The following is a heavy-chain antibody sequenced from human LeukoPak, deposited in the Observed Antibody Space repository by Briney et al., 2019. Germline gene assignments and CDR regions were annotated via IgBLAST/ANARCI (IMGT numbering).Heavy chain of an antibody. CDR1: GLTFQNTW. CDR2: ILNDGVTT. Sequence: PGGSLRLSCATSGLTFQNTWMHWIRQAPGEGLVWVSCILNDGVTTTYADSVKGRFTISRDNAKNTLYLQMNSLRAEDTAVYYCARGDSSGWYEIKLNDYWGQGTLVTVSS. CDR3: ARGDSSGWYEIKLNDY. J-gene: IGHJ4*02. V-gene: IGHV3-74*01. D-gene: IGHD6-19*01.